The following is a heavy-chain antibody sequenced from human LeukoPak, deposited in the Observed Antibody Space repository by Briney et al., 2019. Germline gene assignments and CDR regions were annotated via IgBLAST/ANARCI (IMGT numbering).Heavy chain of an antibody. CDR1: GFTFNNYA. Sequence: GGTLRLSCAASGFTFNNYAMTWVRQAPGEGLQWVSSVICNGGSTYHADSVRGRFTISRDNSKNALYLQMNSLRAEDTAIYYCAREGGGLTVAGRRGIDYWGQGSLVIVSS. D-gene: IGHD6-19*01. CDR3: AREGGGLTVAGRRGIDY. J-gene: IGHJ4*02. V-gene: IGHV3-23*01. CDR2: VICNGGST.